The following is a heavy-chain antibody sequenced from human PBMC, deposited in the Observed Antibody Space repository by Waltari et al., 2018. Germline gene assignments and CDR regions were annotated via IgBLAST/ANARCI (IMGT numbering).Heavy chain of an antibody. CDR3: AREGIYSSATDARFDP. V-gene: IGHV4-61*02. CDR2: MYTSGSA. D-gene: IGHD6-25*01. CDR1: GGSISSCSYY. Sequence: QVQLQESGPGLVKPSPTLSLTCTVSGGSISSCSYYWSWIRQSAGKGLEWIGRMYTSGSANYSPSLKSRVTISVDTSKNQFSLKLSSVTAADTAVYYCAREGIYSSATDARFDPWGQGTLVTVSS. J-gene: IGHJ5*02.